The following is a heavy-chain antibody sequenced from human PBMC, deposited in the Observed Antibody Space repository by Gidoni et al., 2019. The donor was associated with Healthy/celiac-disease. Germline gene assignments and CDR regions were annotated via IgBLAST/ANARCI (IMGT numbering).Heavy chain of an antibody. V-gene: IGHV3-33*01. CDR2: IWYDGSNK. Sequence: QVQLVESGGGVVQPGRSLRLHCAASGFTFSRYGMHWVRQAPGKGLEWVAVIWYDGSNKYYGDSVKGRFTISRDNSKNTLYLQMNSLRAEDTAVYYCARGYRGAAGTGSYFDYWGQGTLVTVSS. J-gene: IGHJ4*02. D-gene: IGHD6-13*01. CDR3: ARGYRGAAGTGSYFDY. CDR1: GFTFSRYG.